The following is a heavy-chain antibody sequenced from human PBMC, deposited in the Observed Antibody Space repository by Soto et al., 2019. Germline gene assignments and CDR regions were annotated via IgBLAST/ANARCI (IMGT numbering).Heavy chain of an antibody. CDR1: GGSISGYF. V-gene: IGHV4-59*01. CDR2: ISHSEST. Sequence: QVQLQESGPGLVKPSETLSLTCTVSGGSISGYFWSWIRQPPGKGLEWIAYISHSESTNYSPSPALKSRVTRSVDTSKEQFSLKLSAVTAADRAVYYCARGELLRATPPWFDPWGQGTLVTVSS. J-gene: IGHJ5*02. CDR3: ARGELLRATPPWFDP. D-gene: IGHD2-15*01.